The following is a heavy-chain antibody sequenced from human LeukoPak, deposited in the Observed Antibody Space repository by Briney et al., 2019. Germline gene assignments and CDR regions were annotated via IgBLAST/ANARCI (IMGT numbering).Heavy chain of an antibody. V-gene: IGHV4-59*01. CDR1: GGSISSYY. D-gene: IGHD1-20*01. CDR2: IYYSGST. J-gene: IGHJ4*02. CDR3: ARSITGTTSPFDY. Sequence: SETLSLTCTVSGGSISSYYWSWIRQPPGKGLEWIGYIYYSGSTNYNPSLKSRVTISVDTSKNQFSLKLSSVTAADTAVYYCARSITGTTSPFDYWGQGTLVTVSS.